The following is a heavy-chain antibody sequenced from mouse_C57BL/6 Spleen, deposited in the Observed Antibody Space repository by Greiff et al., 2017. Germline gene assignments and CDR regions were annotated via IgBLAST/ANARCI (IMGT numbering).Heavy chain of an antibody. D-gene: IGHD1-1*01. CDR1: GFTFSDYG. V-gene: IGHV5-17*01. CDR2: ISSGSSTI. J-gene: IGHJ2*01. CDR3: ARIDYGSSFDY. Sequence: DVMLVESGGGLVKPGGSLKLSCAASGFTFSDYGMHWVRQAPEKGLEWVAYISSGSSTIYYADTVKGRFTISRANAKNTLFLQMTSRRSEDTAMYYCARIDYGSSFDYWGKGTTLTVSS.